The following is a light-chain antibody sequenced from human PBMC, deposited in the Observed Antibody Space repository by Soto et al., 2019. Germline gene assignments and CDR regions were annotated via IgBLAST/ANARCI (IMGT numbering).Light chain of an antibody. CDR2: EVT. V-gene: IGLV2-8*01. J-gene: IGLJ3*02. Sequence: QSALAQPPSASGSPGQSVTISCTGTSSDVGGYNYVSWYQKNPGKAPKLMIYEVTKRPSGVPDRFSGSKSGNTASLTVSGLQGEDEADYYCSSYAGSNYWVFGGGTKLTVL. CDR1: SSDVGGYNY. CDR3: SSYAGSNYWV.